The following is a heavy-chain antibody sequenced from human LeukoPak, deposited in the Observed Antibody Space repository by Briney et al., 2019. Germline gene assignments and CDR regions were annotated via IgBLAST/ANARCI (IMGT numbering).Heavy chain of an antibody. J-gene: IGHJ4*02. CDR1: GFTFSSYG. CDR3: AGLGGTVTWDY. D-gene: IGHD4-17*01. Sequence: GGSLRLSCAASGFTFSSYGMSWVRQAPGKGLEWVSDISGSGISTYYADSVKGRFTISRDNAKNSLYLQMNGLRVEDAAVYYCAGLGGTVTWDYWGQGTLVTVSS. CDR2: ISGSGIST. V-gene: IGHV3-23*01.